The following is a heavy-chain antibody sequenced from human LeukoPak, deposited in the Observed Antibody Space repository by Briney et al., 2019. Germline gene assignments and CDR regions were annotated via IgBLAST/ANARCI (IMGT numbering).Heavy chain of an antibody. V-gene: IGHV4-59*11. Sequence: SETLSLTCTVSGGSISSHYWSWTRHPPGKGLEWIRYIYYSGSTNYNPSLKSRVTISVDTSKNQFSLKLSSVTAADTALYYCARAPLDDAFDIWGQGTMVTVSS. CDR3: ARAPLDDAFDI. J-gene: IGHJ3*02. D-gene: IGHD1-1*01. CDR2: IYYSGST. CDR1: GGSISSHY.